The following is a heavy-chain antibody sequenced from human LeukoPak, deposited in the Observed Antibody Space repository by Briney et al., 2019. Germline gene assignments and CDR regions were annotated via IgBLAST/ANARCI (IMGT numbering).Heavy chain of an antibody. V-gene: IGHV3-23*01. CDR1: GFTFSSYA. CDR3: ARIGVDAFDI. Sequence: GGSLRLSCAASGFTFSSYAMSWVRQAPGKGLEWVSVISGSGGSTDYADSVKGRFTISRDNSKNTLYLQMNSLRAEDTAVYYCARIGVDAFDIWGQGTMVTVSS. D-gene: IGHD2/OR15-2a*01. CDR2: ISGSGGST. J-gene: IGHJ3*02.